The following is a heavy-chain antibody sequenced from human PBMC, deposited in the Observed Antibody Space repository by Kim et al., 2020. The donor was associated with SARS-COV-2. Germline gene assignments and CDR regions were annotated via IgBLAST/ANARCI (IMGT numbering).Heavy chain of an antibody. CDR3: ARDLGITMVRGVARYYYYGMDV. D-gene: IGHD3-10*01. CDR2: IYSGGST. Sequence: GGSLRLSCAASGFTVSSNYMSWVRQAPGKGLEWVSVIYSGGSTYYADSVKGRFTISRHNSKNTLYLQMNSLRAEDTAVYYCARDLGITMVRGVARYYYYGMDVWGQGTTVTVSS. J-gene: IGHJ6*02. CDR1: GFTVSSNY. V-gene: IGHV3-53*04.